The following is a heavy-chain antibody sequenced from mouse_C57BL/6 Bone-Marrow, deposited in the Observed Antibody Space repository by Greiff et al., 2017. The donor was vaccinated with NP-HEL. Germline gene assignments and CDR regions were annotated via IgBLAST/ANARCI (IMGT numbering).Heavy chain of an antibody. D-gene: IGHD1-1*01. CDR2: IYPRDGRN. Sequence: QVQLQQSGPELVKPGASVKLSCKASGYTFTSYDINWVKQRPGPGLEWIGWIYPRDGRNKYTAKFKGKAPLPVDTSSSTAYIELHILTSEDSSVYFGARYYGSSYVFAYWGQGTLVTVSA. V-gene: IGHV1-85*01. J-gene: IGHJ3*01. CDR3: ARYYGSSYVFAY. CDR1: GYTFTSYD.